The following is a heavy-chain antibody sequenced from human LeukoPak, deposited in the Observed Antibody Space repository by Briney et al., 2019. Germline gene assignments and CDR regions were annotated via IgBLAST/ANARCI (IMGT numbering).Heavy chain of an antibody. CDR2: IYHSGST. CDR1: GGSISSGGYY. J-gene: IGHJ4*02. CDR3: ARTSFPPFFDY. Sequence: SETLSLTCTVSGGSISSGGYYWSWIRQPPGKGLEWIGYIYHSGSTYYNPSLKSRVTISVDRSKNQFTLKLSSVTAADTAVYYCARTSFPPFFDYWGQGTLVTVSS. V-gene: IGHV4-30-2*01.